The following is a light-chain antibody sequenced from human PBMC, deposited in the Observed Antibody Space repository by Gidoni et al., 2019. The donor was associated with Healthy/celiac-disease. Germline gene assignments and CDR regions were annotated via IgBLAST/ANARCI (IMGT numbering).Light chain of an antibody. J-gene: IGKJ1*01. V-gene: IGKV2-28*01. CDR2: LGS. Sequence: DIVMTQSPLSLPVTPGEPASISCRSSQCLLHSNGDNYLDWSLQKHGQSPQPLFYLGSNRASGVPDRFSGSGSGTDFTLKISRVEAEDVGVYYCRQALQTPRTFGQGTKVEIK. CDR1: QCLLHSNGDNY. CDR3: RQALQTPRT.